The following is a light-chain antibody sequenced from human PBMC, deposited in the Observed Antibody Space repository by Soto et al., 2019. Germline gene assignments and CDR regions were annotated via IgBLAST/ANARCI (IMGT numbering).Light chain of an antibody. CDR3: QQRSNWPLT. J-gene: IGKJ5*01. Sequence: IVLTQSPATRSLSPWERATLSWGASQSVSSYLAWYQQKPGQAPRLLIYEASNRATGIPARFSGSGSGTDFTLTISSLEPEDFAVYYCQQRSNWPLTFGQGTRLEIK. V-gene: IGKV3-11*01. CDR1: QSVSSY. CDR2: EAS.